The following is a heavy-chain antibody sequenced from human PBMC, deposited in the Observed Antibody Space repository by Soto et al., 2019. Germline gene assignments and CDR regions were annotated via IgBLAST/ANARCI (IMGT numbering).Heavy chain of an antibody. CDR3: ARGSRMRIPAAGGMDYYCLGLGV. V-gene: IGHV4-34*01. Sequence: QVQLQQWGAGLLKPSETLSLNCAVYGGSFSGSYWNWIRQPPGKGREWIGEINHRGSINYNPSLKSRVTMSVDTSKYQFSRKLNSVTAADAAVFYCARGSRMRIPAAGGMDYYCLGLGVWGQGTAVTVSS. CDR1: GGSFSGSY. CDR2: INHRGSI. J-gene: IGHJ6*02. D-gene: IGHD2-15*01.